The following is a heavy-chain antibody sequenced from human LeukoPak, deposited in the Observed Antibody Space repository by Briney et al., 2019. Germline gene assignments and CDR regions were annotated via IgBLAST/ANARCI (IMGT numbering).Heavy chain of an antibody. CDR1: GFTFTNYA. CDR3: ARESRSGFDY. V-gene: IGHV3-23*01. D-gene: IGHD2-15*01. Sequence: GGSLRLSCAASGFTFTNYAMSWVRQAPGKGLEWVSGIIGGDGTTYYAGSVKGRFTISRDNSKNTLYLQMNSLRAEDTAVYYCARESRSGFDYWGQGTLVTVSS. CDR2: IIGGDGTT. J-gene: IGHJ4*02.